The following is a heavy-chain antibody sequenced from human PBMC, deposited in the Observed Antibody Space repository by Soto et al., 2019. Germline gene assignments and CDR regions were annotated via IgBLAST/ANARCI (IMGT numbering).Heavy chain of an antibody. Sequence: ASVKVSCKASGYTFTSYGVSWVRQAPGQGLEWMGWISAYNGNTNYAQKLRGRVTMTTDTSTSTAYMELRSLRSDDTAVYYCARVTLLWFGELSNHSDYWGQGTLVTVSS. CDR1: GYTFTSYG. J-gene: IGHJ4*02. V-gene: IGHV1-18*01. D-gene: IGHD3-10*01. CDR2: ISAYNGNT. CDR3: ARVTLLWFGELSNHSDY.